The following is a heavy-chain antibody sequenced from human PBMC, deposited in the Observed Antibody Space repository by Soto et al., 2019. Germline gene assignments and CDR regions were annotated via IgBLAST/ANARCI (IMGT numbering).Heavy chain of an antibody. Sequence: SETLSLTCTVSGGSISSSSYYWGWIRQPPGKGLEWIGSIYYSGSTYYNPSLKSRVTISVDTSKNQFSLKLSSVTAADTAVYYCAREDMITFGGVIDPTTRNDYFDYWGQGTLVTVSS. V-gene: IGHV4-39*01. CDR2: IYYSGST. J-gene: IGHJ4*02. D-gene: IGHD3-16*02. CDR1: GGSISSSSYY. CDR3: AREDMITFGGVIDPTTRNDYFDY.